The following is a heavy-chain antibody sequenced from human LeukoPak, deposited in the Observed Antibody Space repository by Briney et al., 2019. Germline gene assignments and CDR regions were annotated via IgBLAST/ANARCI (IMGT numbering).Heavy chain of an antibody. J-gene: IGHJ4*02. CDR1: GFTFSNAW. V-gene: IGHV3-15*01. CDR2: IKSKTDGGTT. D-gene: IGHD7-27*01. Sequence: SGGSLRLSCAASGFTFSNAWMSWVRQAPGKGLEWVGRIKSKTDGGTTDYAAPVKGRFTISRDDSKNTLYLQMNSLKTEDTAVYYCTTDGDLEFLVGDYWGQGTLVTVSS. CDR3: TTDGDLEFLVGDY.